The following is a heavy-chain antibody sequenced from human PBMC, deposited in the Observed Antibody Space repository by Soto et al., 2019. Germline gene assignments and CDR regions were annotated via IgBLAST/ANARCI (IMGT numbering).Heavy chain of an antibody. CDR2: INWNGGST. CDR3: ARDPFWSGYYTGGYYYYYGMDV. J-gene: IGHJ6*02. V-gene: IGHV3-20*04. Sequence: GGSLRLSCAASGFTFDDYGMSWVRQAPGKGLEWVSGINWNGGSTGYADSVKGRFTISRDNAKNSLYLQMNSLRAEDTALYYCARDPFWSGYYTGGYYYYYGMDVWGQGTTVTVSS. D-gene: IGHD3-3*01. CDR1: GFTFDDYG.